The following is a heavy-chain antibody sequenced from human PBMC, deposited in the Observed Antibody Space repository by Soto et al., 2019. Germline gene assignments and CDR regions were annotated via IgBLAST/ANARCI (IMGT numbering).Heavy chain of an antibody. Sequence: GASVKVSCKASGSPLTSKGTSWVGKAPGQGLQWMGCINPNSGGTHFAQKFQGWVTMTRDTSISTAYMELSSLKSDDTAVYYCARALEGYYYYAMDVWGQGTTVTVSS. CDR1: GSPLTSKG. D-gene: IGHD3-3*01. CDR2: INPNSGGT. CDR3: ARALEGYYYYAMDV. V-gene: IGHV1-2*04. J-gene: IGHJ6*02.